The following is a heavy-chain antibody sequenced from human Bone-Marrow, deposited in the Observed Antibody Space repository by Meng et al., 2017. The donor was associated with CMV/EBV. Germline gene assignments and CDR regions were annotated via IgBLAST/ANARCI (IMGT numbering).Heavy chain of an antibody. D-gene: IGHD2-21*02. J-gene: IGHJ2*01. CDR1: GFPDSSKY. Sequence: SGFPDSSKYLPLVRLAPGQGLEWVSVIYSRGGTYYADSVKGRFTTSRDNSKNTLYLQMISLRVDDTAVYYCASCGGDCYSRYWYFDLWGRGTLVTVSS. CDR3: ASCGGDCYSRYWYFDL. CDR2: IYSRGGT. V-gene: IGHV3-53*01.